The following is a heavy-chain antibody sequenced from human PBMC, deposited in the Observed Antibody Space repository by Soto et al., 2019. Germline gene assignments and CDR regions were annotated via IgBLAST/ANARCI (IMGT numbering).Heavy chain of an antibody. J-gene: IGHJ5*02. CDR2: IYYSGNT. CDR3: ASVYYGDYVLEWFDP. CDR1: GGSISIGDYY. V-gene: IGHV4-30-4*01. Sequence: QVQLQESGPGLVKPSQTLSLTCTVSGGSISIGDYYWSWIRQPPGKGLEWIGDIYYSGNTYYNPSLKGRVTRSLDTSKNQFSLKMSSVTAADTAVYYWASVYYGDYVLEWFDPWGQGTLVTVSS. D-gene: IGHD4-17*01.